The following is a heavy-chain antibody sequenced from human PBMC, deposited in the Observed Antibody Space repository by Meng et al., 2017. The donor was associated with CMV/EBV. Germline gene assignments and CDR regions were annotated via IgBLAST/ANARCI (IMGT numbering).Heavy chain of an antibody. J-gene: IGHJ5*02. D-gene: IGHD3-16*01. V-gene: IGHV3-21*01. CDR1: GFTFSSYS. Sequence: EVQLVESGGXTVKPGGSXRLSCAASGFTFSSYSMNWVRQAPGKGLEWVSSISSSSSYIYYADSVKGRFTISRDNAKNSLYLQMNSLRAEDTAVYYCARDGSRLGPTWFDPWGQGTLVTVSS. CDR2: ISSSSSYI. CDR3: ARDGSRLGPTWFDP.